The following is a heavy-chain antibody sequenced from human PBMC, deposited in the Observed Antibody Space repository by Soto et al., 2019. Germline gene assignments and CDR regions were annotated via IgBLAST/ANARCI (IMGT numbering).Heavy chain of an antibody. CDR1: GYSFTSYW. CDR3: ARQPAWGASQLGMDV. J-gene: IGHJ6*02. D-gene: IGHD7-27*01. Sequence: PGESLKISCHVSGYSFTSYWVAWVRQMPGKGLEWMGIIYPGDSDTRYSPSFQGQVIMTADRSSDTAYLQWRSLKASDTAMYFCARQPAWGASQLGMDVWGQGTAVTVSS. CDR2: IYPGDSDT. V-gene: IGHV5-51*01.